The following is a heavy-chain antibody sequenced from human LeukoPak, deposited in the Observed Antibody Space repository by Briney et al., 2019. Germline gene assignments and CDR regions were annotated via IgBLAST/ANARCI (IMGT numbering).Heavy chain of an antibody. CDR2: IYTSGST. CDR3: ARGGVVTQPGYFQH. CDR1: GVSISSYY. Sequence: SETLSLTCTVSGVSISSYYWNWIRQPAGKGLEWIGRIYTSGSTNFNPSLKSRVTMSVDTSKNQFSLKLSSVAAADTAVYYCARGGVVTQPGYFQHWGQGTLVTVSS. V-gene: IGHV4-4*07. J-gene: IGHJ1*01. D-gene: IGHD3-3*01.